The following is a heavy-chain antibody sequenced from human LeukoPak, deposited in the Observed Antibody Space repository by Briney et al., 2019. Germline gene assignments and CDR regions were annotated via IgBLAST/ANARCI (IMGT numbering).Heavy chain of an antibody. CDR2: ISSSGSTI. V-gene: IGHV3-11*01. J-gene: IGHJ2*01. Sequence: PGGSLRLSCAACGFTFSDYYMSWIRQAPGKGLEWVSYISSSGSTIYYADSVKGLFTISRDNSKNTLYLQMSSLRAEDTAVYYCVQLLDDXPIRWYFGL. CDR3: VQLLDDXPIRWYFGL. D-gene: IGHD3-22*01. CDR1: GFTFSDYY.